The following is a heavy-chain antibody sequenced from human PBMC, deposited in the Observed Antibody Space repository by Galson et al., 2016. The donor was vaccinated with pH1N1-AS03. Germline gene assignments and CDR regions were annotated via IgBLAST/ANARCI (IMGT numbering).Heavy chain of an antibody. D-gene: IGHD1-1*01. CDR1: GYTFINYW. V-gene: IGHV5-10-1*01. Sequence: QSGAEVKKPGESLRISCKGSGYTFINYWISWVRQVPGNGLEWMGKIDPSDSNTSYSPSFQGHVTISVDRSISTAHLQWSSLKASDTAMYYCARRETEVGTDFWGQGTLVTVSS. CDR3: ARRETEVGTDF. J-gene: IGHJ4*02. CDR2: IDPSDSNT.